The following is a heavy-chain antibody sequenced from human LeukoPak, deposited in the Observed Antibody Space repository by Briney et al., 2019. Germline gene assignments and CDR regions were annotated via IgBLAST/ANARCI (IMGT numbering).Heavy chain of an antibody. CDR3: ARDLNLYSGSFAS. J-gene: IGHJ4*02. D-gene: IGHD5-12*01. CDR2: IDPGSGGT. Sequence: ASVKVSCKASGYTFSDDNIYWVRQAPGQGDEWMGRIDPGSGGTNFVPKFQGRVTITRETSISKDYMELGRMTYDETAAYYCARDLNLYSGSFASWVQGTLLTLCS. CDR1: GYTFSDDN. V-gene: IGHV1-2*06.